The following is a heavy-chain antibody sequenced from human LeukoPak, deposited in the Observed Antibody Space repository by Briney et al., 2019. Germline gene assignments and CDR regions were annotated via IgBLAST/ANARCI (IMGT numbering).Heavy chain of an antibody. Sequence: GGSLRLSCAASGFTFSDYAMTWVRQAPGKGLEWVSYISSSGSTIYYADSVKGRFTISRDNAKNSLYLQMNSLRAEDTAVYYCAELGITMIGGVWGKGTTVTISS. CDR1: GFTFSDYA. CDR2: ISSSGSTI. CDR3: AELGITMIGGV. J-gene: IGHJ6*04. D-gene: IGHD3-10*02. V-gene: IGHV3-48*03.